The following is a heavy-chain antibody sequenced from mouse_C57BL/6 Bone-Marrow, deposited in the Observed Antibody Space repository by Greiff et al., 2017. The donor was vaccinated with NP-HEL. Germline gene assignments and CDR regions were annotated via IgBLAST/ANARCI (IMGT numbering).Heavy chain of an antibody. J-gene: IGHJ3*01. Sequence: QVQLKESGAELVRPGTSVKVSCKASGYAFTNYLIEWVKQRPGQGLEWIGVINPGSGGTNYNEKFKGKATLTADKSSSTAYMQLSSLTSEDSAVYFCARSLRWFFAYWGQGTLVTVSA. CDR2: INPGSGGT. V-gene: IGHV1-54*01. D-gene: IGHD2-9*01. CDR1: GYAFTNYL. CDR3: ARSLRWFFAY.